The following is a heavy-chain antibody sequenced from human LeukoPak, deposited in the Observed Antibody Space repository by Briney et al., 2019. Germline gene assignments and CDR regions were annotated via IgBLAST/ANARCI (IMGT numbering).Heavy chain of an antibody. CDR1: GYTFTSYG. D-gene: IGHD2-15*01. Sequence: GASVTVSCKASGYTFTSYGISWVRQAPGQGLEWMGWISAYNGNTNYAQKLQGRVTMTTDTSTSTAYMELRSLRSDDTAVHYCARVFEVLSRYCSGGSCYSGGWFDPWGQGTLVTVSS. CDR3: ARVFEVLSRYCSGGSCYSGGWFDP. CDR2: ISAYNGNT. J-gene: IGHJ5*02. V-gene: IGHV1-18*01.